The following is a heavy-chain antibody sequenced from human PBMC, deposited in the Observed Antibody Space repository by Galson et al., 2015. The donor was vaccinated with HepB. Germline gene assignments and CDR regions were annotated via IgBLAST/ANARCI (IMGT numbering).Heavy chain of an antibody. CDR1: GFTLSSYA. J-gene: IGHJ5*02. D-gene: IGHD1-26*01. V-gene: IGHV3-23*01. Sequence: SLRLSCAASGFTLSSYAMSWVRQAPGKGLEWVSDISGSGGTTYYADSVKGRFTISRDNSKNTLYLQMNSLRAEDTAVYYCAKEGDSGSYFPWGQGTLVTVSS. CDR2: ISGSGGTT. CDR3: AKEGDSGSYFP.